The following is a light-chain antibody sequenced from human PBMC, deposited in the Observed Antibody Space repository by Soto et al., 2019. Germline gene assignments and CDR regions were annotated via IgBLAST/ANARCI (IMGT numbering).Light chain of an antibody. J-gene: IGLJ2*01. CDR3: SSYSTTSSPHVL. CDR1: PSDVGRYNY. CDR2: EVT. Sequence: QPVLTQPASVSGSPGQSITISCTGTPSDVGRYNYVSWYQQFPGKVPKLLIYEVTYRPSGVSARFSGSKSGSTASLTISGLQAEDEAEYYCSSYSTTSSPHVLFGGGTKLTVL. V-gene: IGLV2-14*01.